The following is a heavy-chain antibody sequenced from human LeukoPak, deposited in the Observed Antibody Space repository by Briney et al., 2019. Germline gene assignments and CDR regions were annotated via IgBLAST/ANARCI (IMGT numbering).Heavy chain of an antibody. CDR2: INHSGST. CDR3: ARGIGYYGSGSYLYY. Sequence: SETLSLTCAVYGGSFSGYYWSWIRQPPGKGLGWIGEINHSGSTNYNPSLKSRVTISVDTSKNQFSLKLSSVTAADTAVYYCARGIGYYGSGSYLYYWGQGTLVTVSS. J-gene: IGHJ4*02. CDR1: GGSFSGYY. D-gene: IGHD3-10*01. V-gene: IGHV4-34*01.